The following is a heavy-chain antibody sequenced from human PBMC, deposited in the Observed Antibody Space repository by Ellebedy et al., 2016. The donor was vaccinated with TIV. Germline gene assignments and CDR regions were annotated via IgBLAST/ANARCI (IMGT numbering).Heavy chain of an antibody. J-gene: IGHJ3*02. V-gene: IGHV3-7*03. CDR1: GVAFSNYA. D-gene: IGHD3-3*01. CDR2: IKRDGSEK. Sequence: GGSLRLXXAASGVAFSNYAMHWVRQAPGQGPEWVANIKRDGSEKHYVDSVKGRFTISRDTAKNSLYLQMNNLRAEDTAVYYCATDDPGPQNVFDMWGQGTMVTVSS. CDR3: ATDDPGPQNVFDM.